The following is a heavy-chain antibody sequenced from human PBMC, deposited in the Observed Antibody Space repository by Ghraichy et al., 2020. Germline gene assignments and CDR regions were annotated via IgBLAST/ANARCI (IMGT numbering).Heavy chain of an antibody. Sequence: SGPTLVKPTQTLTLTCTFSGFSLSTSGVGVGWIRQPPGKALEWLALIYWDDDKRYSPSLKSRLTITKDTSKNQVVLTMTNMDPVDTATYYCAHRHLCSGGSCYAFDIWGQGTMVTVSS. D-gene: IGHD2-15*01. J-gene: IGHJ3*02. V-gene: IGHV2-5*02. CDR2: IYWDDDK. CDR1: GFSLSTSGVG. CDR3: AHRHLCSGGSCYAFDI.